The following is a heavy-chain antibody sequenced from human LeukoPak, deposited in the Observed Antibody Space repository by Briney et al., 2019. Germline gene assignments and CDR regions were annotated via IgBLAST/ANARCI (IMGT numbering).Heavy chain of an antibody. D-gene: IGHD6-13*01. CDR1: GFTFSSYG. CDR3: ARDPVQQLEPYVSWFDP. J-gene: IGHJ5*02. CDR2: IWYDGSNK. V-gene: IGHV3-33*01. Sequence: GGSLGLSCAASGFTFSSYGMHWVRQAPGKGLEWVAVIWYDGSNKYYADSVKGRFTISRDNSKNTLYLQMNSLRAEDTAVYYCARDPVQQLEPYVSWFDPWGQGTLVTVSS.